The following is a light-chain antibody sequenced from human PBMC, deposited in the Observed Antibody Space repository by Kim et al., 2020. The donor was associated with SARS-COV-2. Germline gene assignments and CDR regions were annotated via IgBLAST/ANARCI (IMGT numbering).Light chain of an antibody. V-gene: IGLV1-44*01. CDR1: SSNIGSNT. Sequence: GQRVTISCSGSSSNIGSNTVNWYQQLTGTAPNLLIYCINQRPSGVPDRFSGSKSGTSASLAISGLQSEDEADYYCAAWDDSLNGPVFGGGTQLTVL. CDR3: AAWDDSLNGPV. J-gene: IGLJ2*01. CDR2: CIN.